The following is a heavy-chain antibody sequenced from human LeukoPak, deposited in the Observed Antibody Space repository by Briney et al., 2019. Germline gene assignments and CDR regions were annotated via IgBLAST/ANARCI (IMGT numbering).Heavy chain of an antibody. CDR1: GGSFSGYY. Sequence: SETLSLTCAVYGGSFSGYYWSWIRQPPGKGLEWIGEINHSGSTNYNPSLKSRLTISVDTSKNQFSLKLSSVTAADTAVYYCARQVATIGRKKQHYGMDVWGQGTTVTVSS. V-gene: IGHV4-34*01. CDR2: INHSGST. CDR3: ARQVATIGRKKQHYGMDV. J-gene: IGHJ6*02. D-gene: IGHD5-12*01.